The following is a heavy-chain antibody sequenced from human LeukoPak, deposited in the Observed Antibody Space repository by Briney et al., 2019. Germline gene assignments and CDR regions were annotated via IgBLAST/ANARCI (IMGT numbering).Heavy chain of an antibody. V-gene: IGHV1-69*05. CDR2: IIPIIGTA. Sequence: SVKVSCKASGGTFSRYAISWVRQAPGQGLEWMGGIIPIIGTANYAQKLQGRVTITTDESTSTAYMELSSLRSEDTAVYYCARECKCGGVGAGLNDAFDIWGQGTMVTVSS. J-gene: IGHJ3*02. CDR3: ARECKCGGVGAGLNDAFDI. D-gene: IGHD2-21*01. CDR1: GGTFSRYA.